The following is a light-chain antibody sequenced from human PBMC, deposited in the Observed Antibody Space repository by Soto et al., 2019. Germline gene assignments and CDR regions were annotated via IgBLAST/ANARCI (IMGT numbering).Light chain of an antibody. CDR2: DAS. V-gene: IGKV3-20*01. Sequence: EIVLTQSPDTLSLSPGERATLSCRASQIVGRNYLAWYQQKPGQAPRLLIYDASSRATGVPDRFGGSGSGTDFTLAINRLEPEDFAVYYCQQYAASPITFGGGTKVQIK. CDR1: QIVGRNY. J-gene: IGKJ4*01. CDR3: QQYAASPIT.